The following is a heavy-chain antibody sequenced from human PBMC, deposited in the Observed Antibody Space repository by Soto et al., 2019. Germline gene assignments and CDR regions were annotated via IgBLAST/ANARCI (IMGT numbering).Heavy chain of an antibody. CDR2: ISYDGSSK. CDR3: ARDRTYYDFWSGYYTPYYFDY. Sequence: GGSLRLSCASSGFTFGSFGMHWVRQAPGKGLEWVAIISYDGSSKYYADSVKGRFTVSRDNSMNTLYLQMNSLRAEDTAVYYCARDRTYYDFWSGYYTPYYFDYWGQGTLVTVSS. CDR1: GFTFGSFG. D-gene: IGHD3-3*01. J-gene: IGHJ4*02. V-gene: IGHV3-30*03.